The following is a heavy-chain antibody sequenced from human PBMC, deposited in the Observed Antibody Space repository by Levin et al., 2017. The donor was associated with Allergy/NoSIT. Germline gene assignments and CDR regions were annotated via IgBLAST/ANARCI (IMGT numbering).Heavy chain of an antibody. CDR2: ISMSSSTI. Sequence: GESLKISCAASGFTFSTSHMNWVRQAPGRGLEWVSYISMSSSTIYYADSVKGRFTVFRDNAQNSLYLEMSSLRVGDTAVYYCVRDERRCGRTSCYSAFDIWGQGTVVTVSS. CDR3: VRDERRCGRTSCYSAFDI. D-gene: IGHD2-2*02. CDR1: GFTFSTSH. J-gene: IGHJ3*02. V-gene: IGHV3-48*01.